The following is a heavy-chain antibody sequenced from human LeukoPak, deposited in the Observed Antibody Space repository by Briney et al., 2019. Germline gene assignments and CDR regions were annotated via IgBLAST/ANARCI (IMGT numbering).Heavy chain of an antibody. V-gene: IGHV4-34*01. CDR1: GGSFSGYY. D-gene: IGHD6-13*01. Sequence: PSETLSLTCAVYGGSFSGYYWRWIRQPPGQGREGIVETNHSESTNYNPSLKSRVTISVDTSKNQFSLKRSSVTAADTAVYYCASQKAAAGPPPPDFPDYWGQGTLVTVSS. CDR3: ASQKAAAGPPPPDFPDY. CDR2: TNHSEST. J-gene: IGHJ4*02.